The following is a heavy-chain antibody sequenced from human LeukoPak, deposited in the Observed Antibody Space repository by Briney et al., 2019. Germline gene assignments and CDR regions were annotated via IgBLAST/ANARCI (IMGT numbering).Heavy chain of an antibody. V-gene: IGHV4-34*01. Sequence: SETLSLTCAVYGGSFSGYYWSWIRQPPGKGLEWIGEINHSGSTNYNPSLKSRVTISVDTSKNQFSLKLSSVTAADTAVYYCARGRYCSSTSCYAGLVETAMVYNDYWGQGTLVTVSS. D-gene: IGHD2-2*01. J-gene: IGHJ4*02. CDR2: INHSGST. CDR1: GGSFSGYY. CDR3: ARGRYCSSTSCYAGLVETAMVYNDY.